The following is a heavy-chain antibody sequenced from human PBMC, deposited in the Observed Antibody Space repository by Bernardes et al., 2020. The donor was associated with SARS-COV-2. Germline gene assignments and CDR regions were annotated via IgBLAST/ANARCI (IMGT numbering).Heavy chain of an antibody. J-gene: IGHJ6*02. CDR3: STGGNGANAPGMDV. D-gene: IGHD2-8*01. Sequence: GGSLRLSCAASGFTFTTYWMHWGRQVPGRGLVWVSRITPDGRSTDYADSVKGRFIISRDNANNILYLQMHSLRVEDTGVYYCSTGGNGANAPGMDVWGQGTSVTVSS. CDR2: ITPDGRST. V-gene: IGHV3-74*01. CDR1: GFTFTTYW.